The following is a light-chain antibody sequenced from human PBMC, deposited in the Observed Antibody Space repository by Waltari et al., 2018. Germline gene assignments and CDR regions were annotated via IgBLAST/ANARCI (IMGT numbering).Light chain of an antibody. CDR1: QGISSY. CDR2: AAS. CDR3: QQLNSYLS. Sequence: IQSTQSPSSLSPSVGDRVTLTCRASQGISSYLAWYQQKPGKAPKLLIYAASTLQSGVPSRFSGSGSGTDFTLTISSLQPEDFATYYCQQLNSYLSFGPGTKVDIK. J-gene: IGKJ3*01. V-gene: IGKV1-9*01.